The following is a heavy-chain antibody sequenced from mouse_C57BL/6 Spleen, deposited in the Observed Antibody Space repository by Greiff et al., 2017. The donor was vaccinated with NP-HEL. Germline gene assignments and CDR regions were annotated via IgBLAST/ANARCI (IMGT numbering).Heavy chain of an antibody. CDR3: ARTDDYFY. Sequence: QVQLQQPGAELVRPGTSVKLSCKASGYTFTSYWMHWVKQRPGQGLEWIGVIDPSDSYTNYNQKFKGKATLTVDTSSSTAYMQLSSLTSEDSAVYDCARTDDYFYWGQGTTLTVSS. V-gene: IGHV1-59*01. CDR2: IDPSDSYT. J-gene: IGHJ2*01. D-gene: IGHD2-4*01. CDR1: GYTFTSYW.